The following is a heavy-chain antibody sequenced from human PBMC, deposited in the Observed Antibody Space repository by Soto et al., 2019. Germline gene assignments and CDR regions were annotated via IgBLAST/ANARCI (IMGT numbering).Heavy chain of an antibody. D-gene: IGHD1-26*01. CDR2: ISSSSSYI. J-gene: IGHJ6*02. CDR3: ARDSGDYYYYYGMDV. V-gene: IGHV3-21*01. CDR1: GFTFSSYS. Sequence: ESGGGLVKPGGSLRLSCAASGFTFSSYSMNWVRQAPGKGLEWVSSISSSSSYIYYADSVKGRFTISRDNAKNSLYLQMNSLRAEDTAVYYCARDSGDYYYYYGMDVWGQGTTVTVSS.